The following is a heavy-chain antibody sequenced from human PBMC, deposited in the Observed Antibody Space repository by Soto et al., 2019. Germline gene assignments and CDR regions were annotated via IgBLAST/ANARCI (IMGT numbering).Heavy chain of an antibody. CDR1: GGSINSYY. Sequence: QVQLQESGPGLVKPSETLSLTCTVSGGSINSYYWSWIRQPPGKGLGWIGHIYSSGSTNYNPSLKTRVSMSLDTSKNQFSLTLSSVSAADTAVYYCAGPRVDYDSSSYYYYNYGVAVWGPGTTVTVSS. D-gene: IGHD3-22*01. CDR3: AGPRVDYDSSSYYYYNYGVAV. V-gene: IGHV4-59*01. J-gene: IGHJ6*02. CDR2: IYSSGST.